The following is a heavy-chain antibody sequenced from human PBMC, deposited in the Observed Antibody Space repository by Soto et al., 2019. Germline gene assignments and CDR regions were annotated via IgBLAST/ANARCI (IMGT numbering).Heavy chain of an antibody. CDR3: AKFSSPDARLLWFGELSFEPYYYYGMDV. J-gene: IGHJ6*02. CDR2: ISYDGSNK. CDR1: GFTFSSYG. V-gene: IGHV3-30*18. Sequence: GGSLRLSCAASGFTFSSYGMHWVRQAPGKGLEWVAVISYDGSNKYYADSVKGRFTISRDNSKNTLYLQMNSLGAEDTALYYFAKFSSPDARLLWFGELSFEPYYYYGMDVWGQGTTVTVSS. D-gene: IGHD3-10*01.